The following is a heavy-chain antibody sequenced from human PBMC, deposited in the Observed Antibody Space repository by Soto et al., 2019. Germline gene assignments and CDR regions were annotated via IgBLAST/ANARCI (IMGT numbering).Heavy chain of an antibody. CDR1: GFTFSSYG. Sequence: GGSLRLSCAASGFTFSSYGMHWVRQAPGKGLEWVAVISYDGSNKYYADSVKGRFTISRDNSKNTLYLQMNSLRAEDTAVYYCAKPVAGTSGYYYYGMDVWGQGTTVTVSS. CDR3: AKPVAGTSGYYYYGMDV. D-gene: IGHD6-19*01. J-gene: IGHJ6*02. CDR2: ISYDGSNK. V-gene: IGHV3-30*18.